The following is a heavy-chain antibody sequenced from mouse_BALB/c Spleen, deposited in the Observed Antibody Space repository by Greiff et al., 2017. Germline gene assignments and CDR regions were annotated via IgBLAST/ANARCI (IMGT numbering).Heavy chain of an antibody. CDR2: ISTYYGDA. J-gene: IGHJ2*01. D-gene: IGHD2-3*01. CDR1: GYTFTDYA. Sequence: QVHVKQSGAELVRPGVSVKISCKGSGYTFTDYAMHWVKQSHAKILEWIGVISTYYGDASYNQKFKGKATMTVDKSSSTAYMELARLTSEDSAIYYCARDGSLSFDYWGQGTTLTVSS. V-gene: IGHV1S137*01. CDR3: ARDGSLSFDY.